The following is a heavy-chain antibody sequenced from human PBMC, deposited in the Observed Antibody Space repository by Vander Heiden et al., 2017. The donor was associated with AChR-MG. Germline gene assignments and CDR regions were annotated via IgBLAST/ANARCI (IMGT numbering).Heavy chain of an antibody. CDR1: GYSFISHW. D-gene: IGHD3-10*01. V-gene: IGHV5-51*03. CDR3: ARRDGSGRMGSADWFDS. CDR2: IHAGDSES. Sequence: EVRLVQSGAEVKRPGESLRISCETSGYSFISHWLAWARQVPGKGLEWMGIIHAGDSESRYSPSFQGQVTMTVDKSINTAYLQWSSLKASDTAIYYCARRDGSGRMGSADWFDSWGQGTLVTVSS. J-gene: IGHJ5*01.